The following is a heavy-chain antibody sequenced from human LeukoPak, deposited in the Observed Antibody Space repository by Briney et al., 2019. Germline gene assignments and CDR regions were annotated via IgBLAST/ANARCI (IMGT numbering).Heavy chain of an antibody. CDR3: AREVLLSATPLMDY. J-gene: IGHJ4*02. Sequence: GGSLTLSCAASGFTFSSYWMYWVRQAQGKGLVWVSGINSDGSNTSYADSVKGRFTISRDNAKNTLSLQMNSLRAEDTAVYYCAREVLLSATPLMDYWGQGTLVTVSS. CDR1: GFTFSSYW. V-gene: IGHV3-74*01. D-gene: IGHD2-15*01. CDR2: INSDGSNT.